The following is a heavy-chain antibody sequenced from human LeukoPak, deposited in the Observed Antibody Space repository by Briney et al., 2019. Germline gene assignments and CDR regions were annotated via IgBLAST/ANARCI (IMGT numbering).Heavy chain of an antibody. V-gene: IGHV4-39*07. CDR2: IYHSGST. CDR3: ARDMGAYYDILTGYPRGGYFDY. D-gene: IGHD3-9*01. Sequence: PSETLSLTCTVSGGSISSSSYYWGWVRQPPGKGLEWIGSIYHSGSTYYNPSLKSRVTISVNTSKNQSSLTLTSVPAAHTAVYYCARDMGAYYDILTGYPRGGYFDYWGQGTLVTVSS. J-gene: IGHJ4*02. CDR1: GGSISSSSYY.